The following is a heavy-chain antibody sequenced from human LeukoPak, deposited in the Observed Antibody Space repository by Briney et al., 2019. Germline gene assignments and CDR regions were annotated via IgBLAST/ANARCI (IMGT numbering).Heavy chain of an antibody. J-gene: IGHJ4*02. CDR3: ARAMTS. Sequence: LPGGSLRLSCTASGFTFSSYEMNWVRQAPGKGLEWVSHISSSGTIIYYADSVKGRFTISRDNAKNSLYLQMNSLRAEDTAVYYCARAMTSWGQGTLVTVSS. CDR1: GFTFSSYE. D-gene: IGHD4-11*01. CDR2: ISSSGTII. V-gene: IGHV3-48*03.